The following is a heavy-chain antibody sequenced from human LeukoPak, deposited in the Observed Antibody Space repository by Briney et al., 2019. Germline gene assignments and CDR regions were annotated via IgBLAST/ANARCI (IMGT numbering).Heavy chain of an antibody. V-gene: IGHV4-61*01. Sequence: PSETLSLTCTVSGGSLSNSIYHWGWVRQPPGKGLEWIGYIYYSGSTNYNPSLKSRVTISVDTSKNQFSLKLSSVTAADTAVYYCARADTFFDYWGQGTLVTVSS. CDR3: ARADTFFDY. D-gene: IGHD2-2*02. J-gene: IGHJ4*02. CDR1: GGSLSNSIYH. CDR2: IYYSGST.